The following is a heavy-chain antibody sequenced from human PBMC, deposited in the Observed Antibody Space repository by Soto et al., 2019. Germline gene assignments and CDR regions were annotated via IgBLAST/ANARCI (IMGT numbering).Heavy chain of an antibody. D-gene: IGHD4-4*01. V-gene: IGHV3-7*01. CDR3: ARDLGYSKDPRALYYSYGMDV. CDR1: GFTFSSYW. Sequence: PGGSLRLSCAASGFTFSSYWMSWVRQAPGKGLEWVANIKQDGSEKYYVDSVKGRFTISRDNAKNSLYLQMNSLRAEDTAVYYCARDLGYSKDPRALYYSYGMDVWGQGTTVTVSS. CDR2: IKQDGSEK. J-gene: IGHJ6*02.